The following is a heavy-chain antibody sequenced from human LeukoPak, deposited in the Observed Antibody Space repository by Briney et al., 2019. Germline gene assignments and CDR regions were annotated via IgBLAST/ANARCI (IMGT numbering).Heavy chain of an antibody. D-gene: IGHD1-14*01. CDR1: GFTVITND. J-gene: IGHJ4*02. CDR2: LYSDGNT. V-gene: IGHV3-53*01. Sequence: PGGSLRLSCAASGFTVITNDMTWVRQAPGKGLEWVSVLYSDGNTKYADSVQGRFTISRDNSKNTLYLEMNSLSPDGTAVYYCARGEEPLAANTLAYWGQGTLVTVSS. CDR3: ARGEEPLAANTLAY.